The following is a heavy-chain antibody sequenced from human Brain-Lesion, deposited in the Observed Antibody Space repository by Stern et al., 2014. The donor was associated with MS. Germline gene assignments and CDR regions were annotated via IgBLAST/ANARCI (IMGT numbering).Heavy chain of an antibody. V-gene: IGHV3-49*03. J-gene: IGHJ4*02. D-gene: IGHD4-17*01. CDR2: IRSKVYGGAA. CDR3: TRDRLDYGYSYFDY. CDR1: GFSFGDYA. Sequence: EVKLVESGGGLIEPGRSLRLSCTASGFSFGDYAINWIRQAPGKGLEWVGFIRSKVYGGAAEYAASVKGRFTISRDDSKSIAYLQVNGLKTEDTAVYYCTRDRLDYGYSYFDYWGQGTLVTVSS.